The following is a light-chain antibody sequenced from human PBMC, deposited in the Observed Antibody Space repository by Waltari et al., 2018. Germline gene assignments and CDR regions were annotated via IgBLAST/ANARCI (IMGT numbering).Light chain of an antibody. V-gene: IGLV2-23*02. CDR3: SSYAGISPVSVV. Sequence: QSALTQPASVSGSPGQSITISCTGTSSDVGSYDLVSWYQQHPGTSPNLMIYEVSNRPAAVCNRFSGATSGSTGSLTSAGLQAEDEADYYCSSYAGISPVSVVFGGGTKLTVL. CDR1: SSDVGSYDL. J-gene: IGLJ2*01. CDR2: EVS.